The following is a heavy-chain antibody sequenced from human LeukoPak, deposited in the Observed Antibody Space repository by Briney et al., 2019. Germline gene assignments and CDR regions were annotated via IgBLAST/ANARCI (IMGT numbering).Heavy chain of an antibody. CDR1: GFTFSSHG. CDR3: VKGVTMIVVVSGFDY. D-gene: IGHD3-22*01. Sequence: GRSLRLSCAASGFTFSSHGMHWVRQAPGKGPEWVATIRYDGSKKWYAESVRGRFTISRDDSKNTLFLQMSSLRAEDTAVYYCVKGVTMIVVVSGFDYWGQGTLVTVSS. CDR2: IRYDGSKK. V-gene: IGHV3-30*02. J-gene: IGHJ4*02.